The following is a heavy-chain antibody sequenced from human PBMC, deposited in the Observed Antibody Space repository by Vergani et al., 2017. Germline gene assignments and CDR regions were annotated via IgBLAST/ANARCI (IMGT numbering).Heavy chain of an antibody. CDR3: ASSDSGSYSNY. CDR2: INTNTGNP. J-gene: IGHJ4*02. CDR1: GYTFTSYA. Sequence: QVQLLQSGAAVRKPGASVKVSCKASGYTFTSYAMNWVRQAPGQGLEWMGWINTNTGNPTYAQGFTGRFVFSLDTSVSTAYLQISSLKAEDTAVYYCASSDSGSYSNYWGQGTLVTVSS. D-gene: IGHD1-26*01. V-gene: IGHV7-4-1*02.